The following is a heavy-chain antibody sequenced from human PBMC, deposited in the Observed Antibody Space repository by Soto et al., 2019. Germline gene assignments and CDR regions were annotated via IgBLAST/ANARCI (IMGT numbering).Heavy chain of an antibody. Sequence: QLQLQESGSGLVKPSQTLSLTCAVSGGSISSGGYYWSWIRQHPGKGLEWIGYIYYSGSTYYNPSLKSRVTISVDTSKNQFSLKLSSVTAADTAVYYCARDSYYYGSGSRRDAFDIWGQGTMVTVSS. J-gene: IGHJ3*02. V-gene: IGHV4-31*11. CDR3: ARDSYYYGSGSRRDAFDI. CDR1: GGSISSGGYY. D-gene: IGHD3-10*01. CDR2: IYYSGST.